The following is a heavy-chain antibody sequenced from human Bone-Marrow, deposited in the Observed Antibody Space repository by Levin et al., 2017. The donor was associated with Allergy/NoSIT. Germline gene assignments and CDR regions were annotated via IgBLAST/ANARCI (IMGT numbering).Heavy chain of an antibody. CDR2: IYSGGST. V-gene: IGHV3-66*01. CDR3: ASAYNTAMVPWGPSRYYYMDG. CDR1: GFTVSSNY. J-gene: IGHJ6*03. D-gene: IGHD5-18*01. Sequence: GESLKISCAASGFTVSSNYMSWVRQAPGKGLEWVSVIYSGGSTYYADSVKGRFTISRDNSKNTLYLQMNSLRAEDTAVYYCASAYNTAMVPWGPSRYYYMDGWGKGTTVTVSS.